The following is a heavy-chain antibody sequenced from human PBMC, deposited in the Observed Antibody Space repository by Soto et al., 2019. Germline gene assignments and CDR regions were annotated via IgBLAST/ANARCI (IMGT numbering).Heavy chain of an antibody. CDR3: SKDLRYSRGYYYSGMDV. J-gene: IGHJ6*02. D-gene: IGHD6-13*01. Sequence: GGSLRLSCAASGFTFSSYGMHWVRQAPGKGLEWVAVISYDGSNKYYADSVKGRFTISRDNSKNTLYLQMNSLRAEDTAVYYCSKDLRYSRGYYYSGMDVWGQGTTVTVSS. V-gene: IGHV3-30*18. CDR2: ISYDGSNK. CDR1: GFTFSSYG.